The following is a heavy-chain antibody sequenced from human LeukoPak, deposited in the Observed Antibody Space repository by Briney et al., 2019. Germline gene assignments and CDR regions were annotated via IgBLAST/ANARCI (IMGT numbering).Heavy chain of an antibody. CDR3: ATPLSYSSNAALGF. J-gene: IGHJ4*02. Sequence: GGSLRLSCAASGFAVSSKYMTWVRQAPGKGMEWVSVIYSDGSTFYADSVKGRFTISRDNAKNSLYLQMNSLRDDDTAVYYCATPLSYSSNAALGFWGQGTLVTVSS. CDR1: GFAVSSKY. D-gene: IGHD6-13*01. CDR2: IYSDGST. V-gene: IGHV3-53*01.